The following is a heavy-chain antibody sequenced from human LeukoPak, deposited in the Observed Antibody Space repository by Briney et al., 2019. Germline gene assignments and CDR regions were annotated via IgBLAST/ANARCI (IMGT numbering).Heavy chain of an antibody. CDR2: IYYSGST. J-gene: IGHJ6*04. Sequence: PSETLSLTCTVSGGSISSYHWSWIRQPPGKGQEWIGYIYYSGSTNYNPSLKSRVTISVDTSKSQFSLKLSSVTAADTAVYYCTREYCSSTSCYGMDVWGKGTTVTVSS. D-gene: IGHD2-2*01. CDR1: GGSISSYH. CDR3: TREYCSSTSCYGMDV. V-gene: IGHV4-59*01.